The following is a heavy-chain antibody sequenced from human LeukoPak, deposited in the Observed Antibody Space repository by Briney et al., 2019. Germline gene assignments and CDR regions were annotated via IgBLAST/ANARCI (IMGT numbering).Heavy chain of an antibody. CDR1: GGSFSGYY. CDR3: AGVSYYDSSGYYHYFDY. Sequence: SETLSLTCAVYGGSFSGYYWSWIRQPPGKGLEWIGEINHSGSTNYNPPLKSRVTISVDTSKNQFSLKLSSVTAADTAVYYCAGVSYYDSSGYYHYFDYWGQGTLVTVSS. V-gene: IGHV4-34*01. J-gene: IGHJ4*02. CDR2: INHSGST. D-gene: IGHD3-22*01.